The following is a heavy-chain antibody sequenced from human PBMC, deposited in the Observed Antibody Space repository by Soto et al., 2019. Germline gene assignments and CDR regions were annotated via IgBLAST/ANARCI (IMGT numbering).Heavy chain of an antibody. CDR2: IYWDDDK. Sequence: QITLKESGPTLVKPTQTLTLTCTFSGFSLSTSGVGVGWIRQPPGKALEWLALIYWDDDKRYSPSLKSRLTITKDTSKTQVGLTITNMDPVDTATYYCARRIRVRGPPSQYYFDYWGQGTLVTVSS. V-gene: IGHV2-5*02. D-gene: IGHD3-10*01. CDR1: GFSLSTSGVG. J-gene: IGHJ4*02. CDR3: ARRIRVRGPPSQYYFDY.